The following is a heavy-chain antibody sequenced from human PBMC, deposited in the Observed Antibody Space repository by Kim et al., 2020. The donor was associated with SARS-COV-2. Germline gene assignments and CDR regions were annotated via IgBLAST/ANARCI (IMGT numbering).Heavy chain of an antibody. V-gene: IGHV1-2*02. J-gene: IGHJ4*02. Sequence: AQKFKGRVTMTRDTAISTAYMELSRLRSEETAVYYCATGIALEPYYFDYWGQGTLVTVSS. CDR3: ATGIALEPYYFDY. D-gene: IGHD6-13*01.